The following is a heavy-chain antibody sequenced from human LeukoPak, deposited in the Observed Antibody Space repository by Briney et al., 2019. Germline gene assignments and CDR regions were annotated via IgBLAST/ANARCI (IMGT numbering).Heavy chain of an antibody. D-gene: IGHD2-15*01. CDR2: IYYSGST. CDR3: ARDSVDCSGGSCYNYYGMDV. V-gene: IGHV4-59*12. Sequence: SETLSLTCTVSGGSISTYYWSWIRQPPGKGLEWIGYIYYSGSTNYNPSLKSRVTISVDTSKNQFSLKLSSVTAADTAVYYCARDSVDCSGGSCYNYYGMDVWGQGTTVTVSS. J-gene: IGHJ6*02. CDR1: GGSISTYY.